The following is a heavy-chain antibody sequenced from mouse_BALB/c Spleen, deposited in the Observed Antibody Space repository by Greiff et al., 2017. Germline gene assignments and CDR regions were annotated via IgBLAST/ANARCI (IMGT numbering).Heavy chain of an antibody. J-gene: IGHJ4*01. CDR2: INPNNGGT. Sequence: EVKLVESGPELVKPGASVKIPCKASGYTFTDYNMDWVKQSHGKSLEWIGDINPNNGGTIYNQKFKGKATLTVDKSSSTAYMELRSLTSEDTAVYYCARSQVRREAMDYWGQGTSVTVSS. CDR1: GYTFTDYN. CDR3: ARSQVRREAMDY. V-gene: IGHV1-18*01. D-gene: IGHD2-14*01.